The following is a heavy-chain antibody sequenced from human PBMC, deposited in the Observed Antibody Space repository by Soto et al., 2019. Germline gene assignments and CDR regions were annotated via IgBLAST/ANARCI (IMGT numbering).Heavy chain of an antibody. Sequence: QVQLVQSGAEVKKPGSSVKVSCKASGGTFSSYAISWVRQAPGQGLEWMGGIIPIFGTANYAQKFQGRVTITADESTSTAYMELSSLRSEDTAVYYCARALTDTAMVDYYYYGMDVWGQGTTVTVSS. CDR2: IIPIFGTA. V-gene: IGHV1-69*12. CDR1: GGTFSSYA. J-gene: IGHJ6*02. CDR3: ARALTDTAMVDYYYYGMDV. D-gene: IGHD5-18*01.